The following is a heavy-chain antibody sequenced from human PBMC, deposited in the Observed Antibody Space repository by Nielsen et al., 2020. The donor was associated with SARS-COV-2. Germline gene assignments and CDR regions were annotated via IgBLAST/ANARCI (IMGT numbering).Heavy chain of an antibody. J-gene: IGHJ4*02. V-gene: IGHV3-7*01. D-gene: IGHD3-22*01. CDR1: GFTFSSYW. CDR3: AREFQYYYDSSGYLGY. CDR2: IKQDGSEK. Sequence: GESLKISCAASGFTFSSYWMSWVRQAPGKGLEWVANIKQDGSEKYYVDSVKGRFTISRDNAKNSLYLQMNSLRAEDTAVYYCAREFQYYYDSSGYLGYWGQGTLVTVSS.